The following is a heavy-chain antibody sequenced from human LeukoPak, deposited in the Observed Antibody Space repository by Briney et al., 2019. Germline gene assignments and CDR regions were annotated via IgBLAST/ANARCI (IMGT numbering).Heavy chain of an antibody. CDR2: IDSNGGST. CDR1: GFTFSSYV. Sequence: GGSLRRSCSASGFTFSSYVMHWVRQAPGKGLGYVSAIDSNGGSTYYADSVKGRFTISRDNSKNTLYLQMSSLRAEDTAVYYCVKPHASFYYFDYWGQGTLVTVSS. D-gene: IGHD3-16*01. V-gene: IGHV3-64D*06. CDR3: VKPHASFYYFDY. J-gene: IGHJ4*02.